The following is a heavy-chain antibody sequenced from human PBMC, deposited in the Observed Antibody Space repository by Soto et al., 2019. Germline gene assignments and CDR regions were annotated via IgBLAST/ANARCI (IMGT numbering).Heavy chain of an antibody. V-gene: IGHV3-11*01. J-gene: IGHJ5*02. Sequence: GGSLRLSCAASGFNLSDYYINWIRQVPGKGLEWVSFISGNGRIINYADSVKGRFTISRDNAGNSLFLHMNDLRAEDTAVYYCARDPGFCTGGSCRYNWFDPWGQGTLVTVSS. CDR1: GFNLSDYY. CDR2: ISGNGRII. CDR3: ARDPGFCTGGSCRYNWFDP. D-gene: IGHD2-15*01.